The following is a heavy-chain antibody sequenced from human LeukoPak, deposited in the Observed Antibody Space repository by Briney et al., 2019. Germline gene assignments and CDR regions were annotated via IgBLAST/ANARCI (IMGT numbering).Heavy chain of an antibody. J-gene: IGHJ4*02. CDR2: IYHSGST. CDR3: ARAAIRSGYYPAHFDY. D-gene: IGHD3-22*01. V-gene: IGHV4-30-2*01. CDR1: GGSISSGGYS. Sequence: PSQTLSLTCAVSGGSISSGGYSWSWIRQPPGKGLEWIGYIYHSGSTYYNPSLKSRVTISVDRSKNQFSLKLSSVTAADTAVYYCARAAIRSGYYPAHFDYWGQGTLVTVSS.